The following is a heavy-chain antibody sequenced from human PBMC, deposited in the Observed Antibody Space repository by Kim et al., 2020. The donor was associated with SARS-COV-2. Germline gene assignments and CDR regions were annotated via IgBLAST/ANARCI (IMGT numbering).Heavy chain of an antibody. Sequence: ASVKVSCKASGYTFTSYAMHWVRQAPGQRLEWMGWINAGNGNTKYSQKFQGRVTITRDTSASTAYMELSSLRSEDTAVYYCARDQAPCGGDCYDPRGGAFDIWGQGTMVTVSS. J-gene: IGHJ3*02. CDR2: INAGNGNT. D-gene: IGHD2-21*02. CDR1: GYTFTSYA. CDR3: ARDQAPCGGDCYDPRGGAFDI. V-gene: IGHV1-3*01.